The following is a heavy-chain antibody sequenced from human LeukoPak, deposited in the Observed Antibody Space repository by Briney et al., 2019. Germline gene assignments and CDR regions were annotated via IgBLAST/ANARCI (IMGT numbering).Heavy chain of an antibody. CDR1: GGSISSGDYY. J-gene: IGHJ5*02. CDR2: IYYSGST. V-gene: IGHV4-30-4*08. D-gene: IGHD4-11*01. CDR3: ARDATVTTNWFDP. Sequence: SETLSLTCTVSGGSISSGDYYWSWIRQPPGKGLEWIGYIYYSGSTYYNPSLKSRVTISVDTSKNQFSLKLSSVTAADTAVYYCARDATVTTNWFDPWGQGTLVSVSS.